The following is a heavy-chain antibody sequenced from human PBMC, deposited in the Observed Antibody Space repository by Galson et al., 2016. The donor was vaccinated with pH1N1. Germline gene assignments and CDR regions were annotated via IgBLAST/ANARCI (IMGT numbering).Heavy chain of an antibody. V-gene: IGHV3-48*01. CDR1: GFSFSSYT. J-gene: IGHJ2*01. CDR3: TRCANGPLDFWVFDL. CDR2: ITSGSGGI. D-gene: IGHD3-3*01. Sequence: SLRLSCAASGFSFSSYTMNWVRQAPGKALEWLSRITSGSGGINYADSVKGRFTISRDNAKNSLFLEIDSLRAEDTAVYYCTRCANGPLDFWVFDLWGRGTLVSVSP.